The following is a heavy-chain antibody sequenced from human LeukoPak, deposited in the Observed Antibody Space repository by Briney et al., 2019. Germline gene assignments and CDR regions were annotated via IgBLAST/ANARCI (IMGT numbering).Heavy chain of an antibody. V-gene: IGHV3-11*04. CDR3: ARDRLESLRDGYNYYYYYYMDV. Sequence: PGGSLRLSCAASGFTFSDYYMSWIRQAPGKVLEWVSYISSSGSAIYYADSVKGQFTISRDNAKNSLYLQMNSLRAEDTAVYYCARDRLESLRDGYNYYYYYYMDVWGKGTTVTVSS. J-gene: IGHJ6*03. CDR2: ISSSGSAI. D-gene: IGHD5-24*01. CDR1: GFTFSDYY.